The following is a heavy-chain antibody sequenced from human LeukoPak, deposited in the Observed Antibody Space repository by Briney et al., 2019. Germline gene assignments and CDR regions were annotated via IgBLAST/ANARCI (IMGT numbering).Heavy chain of an antibody. J-gene: IGHJ4*02. D-gene: IGHD1-26*01. Sequence: SETLSLTCTVSGGSFNSGSYYWNWIRQPPGKGLEWIGYIYYSGSTNYNPSLKSRVTISVDTSKNQFSLKLNSVTAADTAVYYCARGWELLFLWGQGTLVTVSS. CDR1: GGSFNSGSYY. V-gene: IGHV4-61*01. CDR2: IYYSGST. CDR3: ARGWELLFL.